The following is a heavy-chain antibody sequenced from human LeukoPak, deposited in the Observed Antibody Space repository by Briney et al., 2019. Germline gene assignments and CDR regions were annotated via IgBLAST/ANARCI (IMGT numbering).Heavy chain of an antibody. Sequence: GGSLRLSCAASGFTFSSYSMNWVRQAPGKGLEWVSSISSSSSYIYYADSVKGRFTISRDNAKNSLYLQMNSLRAEDTAVYYCARDLTYFWSGYYHYFDYWGQGTLVTVSS. D-gene: IGHD3-3*01. CDR1: GFTFSSYS. J-gene: IGHJ4*02. CDR2: ISSSSSYI. CDR3: ARDLTYFWSGYYHYFDY. V-gene: IGHV3-21*01.